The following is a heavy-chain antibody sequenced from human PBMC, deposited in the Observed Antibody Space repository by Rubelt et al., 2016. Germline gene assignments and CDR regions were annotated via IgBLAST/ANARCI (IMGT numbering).Heavy chain of an antibody. V-gene: IGHV2-5*01. CDR3: AHTITMIVPRPWYFDL. J-gene: IGHJ2*01. CDR1: GFSLSTSGVG. Sequence: QITLKESGPTLVKPTQTLTLTCTFSGFSLSTSGVGVGWIRQPPGKALEWLALIYWNDDKRYSPSLKSRLTITKDTSKNQVVLTMTNMDPVDTATYYCAHTITMIVPRPWYFDLWGRGTLVTVSS. D-gene: IGHD3-22*01. CDR2: IYWNDDK.